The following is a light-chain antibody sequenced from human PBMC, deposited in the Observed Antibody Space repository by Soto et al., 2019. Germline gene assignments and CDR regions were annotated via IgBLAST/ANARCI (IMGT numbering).Light chain of an antibody. Sequence: EIVMTQSPATLSVSPGERAALSCRASQTVDNNLAWYQQKPCQAPRLLVYGASARATGIPARVSGSGSGTEFTLTVSSLQSEDFAVYYCQQYSNWPLTLGGGTKVEI. CDR2: GAS. V-gene: IGKV3-15*01. CDR3: QQYSNWPLT. J-gene: IGKJ4*01. CDR1: QTVDNN.